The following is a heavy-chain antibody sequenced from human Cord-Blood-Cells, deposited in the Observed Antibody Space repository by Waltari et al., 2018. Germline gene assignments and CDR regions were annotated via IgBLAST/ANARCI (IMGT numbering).Heavy chain of an antibody. CDR2: IKQDGSEK. CDR1: GFPFSSYW. Sequence: EVQLVESGGGLVQPGGSLRLSCAASGFPFSSYWMSWVRQARGKGLEWVANIKQDGSEKYYVDSVKGRFTISRDNAKNSLYLQMNSLRAEDTAVYYCARDRDLDYWGQGTLVTVSS. V-gene: IGHV3-7*05. CDR3: ARDRDLDY. J-gene: IGHJ4*02.